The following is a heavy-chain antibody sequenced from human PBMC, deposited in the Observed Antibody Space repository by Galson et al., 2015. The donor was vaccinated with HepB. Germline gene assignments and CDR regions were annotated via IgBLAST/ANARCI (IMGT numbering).Heavy chain of an antibody. CDR3: ARDLYMITFGGASDY. Sequence: VKVSCKASGYTFTSYYMHWVRQAPGQGLEWMGIINPSGGSTSYAQKFQGRVTMTRDTSTSTVYMELSSLRSEDTAVYYCARDLYMITFGGASDYWGQGTLVTVSS. J-gene: IGHJ4*02. CDR2: INPSGGST. D-gene: IGHD3-16*01. V-gene: IGHV1-46*01. CDR1: GYTFTSYY.